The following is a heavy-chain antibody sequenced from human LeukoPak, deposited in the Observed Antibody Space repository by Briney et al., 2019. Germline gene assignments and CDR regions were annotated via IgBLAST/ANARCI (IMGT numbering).Heavy chain of an antibody. CDR2: IKKDGNEI. J-gene: IGHJ4*02. CDR3: VRGGYYFDY. Sequence: AGGSLRLSCAASGFTFSDHWMSWIRQAPGKGLEWVANIKKDGNEIYYLDSVKGRFTISRDNAKNSLYLQMNSLRAEDTAVYFCVRGGYYFDYWGQGTLVTVSS. CDR1: GFTFSDHW. V-gene: IGHV3-7*01. D-gene: IGHD3-16*01.